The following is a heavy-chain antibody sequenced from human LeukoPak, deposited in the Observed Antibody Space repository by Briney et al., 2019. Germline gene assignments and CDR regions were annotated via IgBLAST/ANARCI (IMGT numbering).Heavy chain of an antibody. CDR2: IYPDDSDT. D-gene: IGHD2-15*01. CDR3: ARHRRCSGGSCYSYDAFDI. J-gene: IGHJ3*02. CDR1: GYSFTSYW. V-gene: IGHV5-51*01. Sequence: GEFLQISCKGSGYSFTSYWIGWVRQMPGKGLEWMGVIYPDDSDTRYGPSFQGQVTISADKSISTAYLQWSSLEASDTAMYYCARHRRCSGGSCYSYDAFDIWGQGTMVTVSS.